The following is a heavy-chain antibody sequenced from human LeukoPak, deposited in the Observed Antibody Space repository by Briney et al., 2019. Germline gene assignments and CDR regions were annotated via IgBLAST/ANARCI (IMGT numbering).Heavy chain of an antibody. CDR1: GGSISSYY. CDR2: IDHGGST. Sequence: PSETLSLTCTVSGGSISSYYWSWIRQPPGKGLEWIGYIDHGGSTNYNPSLRSRVSISSDTSKIQFSLELTSVTAADTAVYYCARLKATASIHAYFDSWGQGTLVTVSS. CDR3: ARLKATASIHAYFDS. V-gene: IGHV4-59*01. D-gene: IGHD5-12*01. J-gene: IGHJ4*02.